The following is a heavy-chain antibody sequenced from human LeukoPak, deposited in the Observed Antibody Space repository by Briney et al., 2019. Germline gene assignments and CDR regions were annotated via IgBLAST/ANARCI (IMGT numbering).Heavy chain of an antibody. CDR2: ISYDGSNK. D-gene: IGHD3-16*01. CDR1: GFTFSSYV. CDR3: ARERGRWKGAFDI. V-gene: IGHV3-30*03. J-gene: IGHJ3*02. Sequence: GGSLRLSCAASGFTFSSYVIHWVRQAPGKGLEWVAVISYDGSNKYYADSVKGRFTISRDNSKNTLYLQMNSLRTEDTAVYYCARERGRWKGAFDIWGQGTMVTVSS.